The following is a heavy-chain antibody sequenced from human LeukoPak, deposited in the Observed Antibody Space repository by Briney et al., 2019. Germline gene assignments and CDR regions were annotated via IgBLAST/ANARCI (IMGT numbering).Heavy chain of an antibody. CDR3: ARVPSNPLRYFDWLSTFDY. J-gene: IGHJ4*02. V-gene: IGHV1-18*01. CDR2: ISAYNGNT. Sequence: GASVKVSCKASGYTFTSYGISWVRQAPGQGLEWMGWISAYNGNTNYAQKLKGRVTMTTDTSTSTAYMELRSLRSDDTAVYYCARVPSNPLRYFDWLSTFDYWGQGTLVTVSS. D-gene: IGHD3-9*01. CDR1: GYTFTSYG.